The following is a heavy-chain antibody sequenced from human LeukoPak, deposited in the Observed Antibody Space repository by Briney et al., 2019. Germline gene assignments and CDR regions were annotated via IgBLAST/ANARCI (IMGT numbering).Heavy chain of an antibody. CDR2: IKQDGSEK. Sequence: PGGSLRLSCVASGFTSSTYWMSWVRQAPGKGLEWVASIKQDGSEKYYVDSVKGRFTISRDNAKNSLYLQMNSLRAEDTAVYYCARLIRPYFDYWGQGTLVTVSS. V-gene: IGHV3-7*05. CDR1: GFTSSTYW. CDR3: ARLIRPYFDY. J-gene: IGHJ4*02.